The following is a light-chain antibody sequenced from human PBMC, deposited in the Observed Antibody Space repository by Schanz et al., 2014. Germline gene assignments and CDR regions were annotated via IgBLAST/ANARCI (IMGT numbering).Light chain of an antibody. CDR1: QSISSY. J-gene: IGKJ3*01. V-gene: IGKV3-20*01. CDR2: GVS. Sequence: EIVMTQSPGTLSVSPGERATLSCRASQSISSYLAWYQQKRGQAPRLLIYGVSSRATGIPDRFSGSGSGTDFTLTISRLEPEDFAVYYCQQFGSSPFTFGPGTKVDIK. CDR3: QQFGSSPFT.